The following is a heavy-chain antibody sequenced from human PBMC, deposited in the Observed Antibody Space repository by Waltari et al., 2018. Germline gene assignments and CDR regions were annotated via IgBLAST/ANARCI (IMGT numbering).Heavy chain of an antibody. V-gene: IGHV3-23*03. J-gene: IGHJ4*02. CDR2: IYRGGSI. Sequence: EVKLLESGGGLVQPGGSLRLSCAASGFTFSNYAMNWVRKAPGKGLEWVSVIYRGGSIYYADSVKGRFTISRDNSNNTLYVQMNSLRVEDTAVYYCAKAPSGYDPYFDYWGQGTLVTVSS. CDR1: GFTFSNYA. CDR3: AKAPSGYDPYFDY. D-gene: IGHD5-12*01.